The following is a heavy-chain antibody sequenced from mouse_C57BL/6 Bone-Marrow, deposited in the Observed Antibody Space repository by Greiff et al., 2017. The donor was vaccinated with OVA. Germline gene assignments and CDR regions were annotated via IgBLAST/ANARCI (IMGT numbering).Heavy chain of an antibody. CDR3: ARSDYDYFDY. V-gene: IGHV5-17*01. CDR2: ISSGSSTL. CDR1: GFTFSDYG. J-gene: IGHJ2*01. D-gene: IGHD2-4*01. Sequence: EVKLMESGGGLVKPGGSLKLSCAASGFTFSDYGMHWVRQAPEKGLEWVAYISSGSSTLYYADTVKGRFTISRDNAKNTLFLQMTSLRSEDTAMYYCARSDYDYFDYWGQGTTLTVSS.